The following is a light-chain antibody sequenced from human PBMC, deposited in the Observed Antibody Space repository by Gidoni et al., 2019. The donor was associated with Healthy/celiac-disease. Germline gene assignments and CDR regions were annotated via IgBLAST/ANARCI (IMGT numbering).Light chain of an antibody. CDR1: SPNTGAGYD. CDR3: QSYDSSLSAYVV. CDR2: GNS. V-gene: IGLV1-40*01. J-gene: IGLJ2*01. Sequence: QSVLTQPPSASGAPGQRVPISCTGSSPNTGAGYDVHWYQQLPGTAPKLLIYGNSNRPSGVPDRFSGSKSGTSASLAITGLQAEDEADYYCQSYDSSLSAYVVFGGGTKLTVL.